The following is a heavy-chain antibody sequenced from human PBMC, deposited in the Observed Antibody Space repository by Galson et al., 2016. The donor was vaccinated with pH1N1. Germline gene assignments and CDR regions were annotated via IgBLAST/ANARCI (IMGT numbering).Heavy chain of an antibody. CDR1: GFTFSDST. V-gene: IGHV3-73*01. Sequence: SLRLSCAASGFTFSDSTMHWVRQPSGKGLEWAGRIRSKAVDYATAYAASVKGRFIISRDDSKNTAYLQLNSLKTEDTAVYYCTRGEDGYNYRDASDIWGQGTMVTVSS. CDR2: IRSKAVDYAT. J-gene: IGHJ3*02. D-gene: IGHD5-24*01. CDR3: TRGEDGYNYRDASDI.